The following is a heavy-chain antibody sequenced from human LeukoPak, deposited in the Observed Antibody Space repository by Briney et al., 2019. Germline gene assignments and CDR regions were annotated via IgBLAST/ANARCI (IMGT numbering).Heavy chain of an antibody. CDR1: GYTLIELS. CDR2: FDPEDGET. J-gene: IGHJ4*02. Sequence: GASVKVSCKVSGYTLIELSMHWVRQAPGKGLEWMGGFDPEDGETIHAQKFQGRVTMTEDTSTDTAYMELSSLRSEDTAVYYCARGVRQYYYESSGYHYIVFFDYWGQGTLVTVSS. CDR3: ARGVRQYYYESSGYHYIVFFDY. V-gene: IGHV1-24*01. D-gene: IGHD3-22*01.